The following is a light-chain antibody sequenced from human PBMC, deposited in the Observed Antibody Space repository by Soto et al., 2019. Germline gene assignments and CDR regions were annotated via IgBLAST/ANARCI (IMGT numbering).Light chain of an antibody. CDR1: QSISSW. J-gene: IGKJ1*01. CDR2: KTS. V-gene: IGKV1-5*03. Sequence: DIHMTQSPSTLSASVGDRVTITCRASQSISSWLAWYQQKPGKAPKLLIYKTSSLESGVPSRFSGSGSGTDFTLTISSLQPDDFTTYFCQQYNNYPWTFGQGTKV. CDR3: QQYNNYPWT.